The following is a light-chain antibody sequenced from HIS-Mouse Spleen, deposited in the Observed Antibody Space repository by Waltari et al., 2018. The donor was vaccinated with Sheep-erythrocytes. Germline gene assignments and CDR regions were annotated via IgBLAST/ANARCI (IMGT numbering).Light chain of an antibody. Sequence: QSALTQPPPASGSPGQSVTISCTGTSSDVGGYNYVSWYQQHPGKAPKLMIDEVSKRPSGVPDRFSGSKSGNTASLTVAGLQAEDEADYYCSSYAGSNNWVFGGGTKLTVL. CDR3: SSYAGSNNWV. CDR1: SSDVGGYNY. J-gene: IGLJ3*02. V-gene: IGLV2-8*01. CDR2: EVS.